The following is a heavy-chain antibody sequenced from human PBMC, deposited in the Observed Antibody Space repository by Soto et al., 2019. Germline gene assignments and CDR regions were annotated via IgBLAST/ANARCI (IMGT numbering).Heavy chain of an antibody. CDR3: TEDRQPLAFGYGLDV. CDR2: TSYDGTYT. Sequence: QVHLVESGGGVVQPGRSLRLSCAASGFTFNIFAMHWVRQAPGKGLEWVATTSYDGTYTFYAGSVEGRFTISRDDSNDTLFLLLSGLRPEDTAVYYCTEDRQPLAFGYGLDVWGQGTTVTVSS. V-gene: IGHV3-30*18. CDR1: GFTFNIFA. D-gene: IGHD2-21*01. J-gene: IGHJ6*02.